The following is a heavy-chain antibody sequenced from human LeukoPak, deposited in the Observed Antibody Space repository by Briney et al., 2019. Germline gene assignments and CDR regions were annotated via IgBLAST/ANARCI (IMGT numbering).Heavy chain of an antibody. CDR3: ARDLLSSSGWVGFTGFAFDI. J-gene: IGHJ3*02. V-gene: IGHV1-2*04. D-gene: IGHD6-19*01. CDR2: INPNSGGT. Sequence: ASVKVSCKASGYTFTGYYMHWVRQAPGQGLEWMGWINPNSGGTNYAQKFQGWVTMTRDTSISTAYMELSRLRSDDTAVYYCARDLLSSSGWVGFTGFAFDIWGQGTMVTVSS. CDR1: GYTFTGYY.